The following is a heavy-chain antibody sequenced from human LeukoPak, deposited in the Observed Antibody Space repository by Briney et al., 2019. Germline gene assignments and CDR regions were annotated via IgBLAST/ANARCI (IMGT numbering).Heavy chain of an antibody. CDR3: ARHRRGGRQDDAFDI. V-gene: IGHV3-7*01. CDR2: IKKDGSEK. CDR1: EFTFRSYG. D-gene: IGHD2-15*01. J-gene: IGHJ3*02. Sequence: GGSLRLSCAASEFTFRSYGMHWVRQAPGKGLEWVADIKKDGSEKYYVDSVKGRFTISRQNAKNSVFLQMNSLRAEDTAVYYCARHRRGGRQDDAFDIWGHGTMVTVSS.